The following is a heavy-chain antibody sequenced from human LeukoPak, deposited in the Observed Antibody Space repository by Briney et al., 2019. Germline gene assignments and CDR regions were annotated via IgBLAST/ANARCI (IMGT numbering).Heavy chain of an antibody. CDR3: ARRSPTTVDY. CDR2: IYYSGST. Sequence: SQTLSLTCTVSGGSISGYYYNWIRQPPGKGLEWIGYIYYSGSTNYNPSLKSRVTISVDTSKNQFSLKLNSVTAADTAVYYCARRSPTTVDYWGQGSLVTVSS. D-gene: IGHD1-26*01. V-gene: IGHV4-59*08. CDR1: GGSISGYY. J-gene: IGHJ4*02.